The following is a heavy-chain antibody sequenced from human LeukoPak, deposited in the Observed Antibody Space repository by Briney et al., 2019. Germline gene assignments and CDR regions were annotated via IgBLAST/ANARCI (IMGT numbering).Heavy chain of an antibody. Sequence: GGSLRLSCAASGFTFSSYAIHWVRQAPGKGLEWVAVISYDGSNKYYADSVKGRFTISRDNSKNTLYLQMNSLRAEDTAVYYCARENSGWEHFDYWGQGTLVTVSS. CDR3: ARENSGWEHFDY. CDR2: ISYDGSNK. CDR1: GFTFSSYA. D-gene: IGHD6-19*01. J-gene: IGHJ4*02. V-gene: IGHV3-30*04.